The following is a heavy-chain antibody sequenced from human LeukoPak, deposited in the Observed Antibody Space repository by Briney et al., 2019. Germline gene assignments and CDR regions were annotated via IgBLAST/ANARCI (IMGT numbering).Heavy chain of an antibody. Sequence: ASVKVSCKASGYTFTAYGVSWVREAPGQGLEWMGWISVYKSNTEYAQKFQGGVTMTTDTSTKTAYMELTSLKSDDTAVYYCARVRHYYGSGTHFSFDYWGQGTLITVSA. CDR2: ISVYKSNT. J-gene: IGHJ4*02. D-gene: IGHD3-10*01. CDR1: GYTFTAYG. V-gene: IGHV1-18*04. CDR3: ARVRHYYGSGTHFSFDY.